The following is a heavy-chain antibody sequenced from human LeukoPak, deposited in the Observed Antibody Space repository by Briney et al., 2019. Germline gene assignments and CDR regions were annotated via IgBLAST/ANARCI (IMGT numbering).Heavy chain of an antibody. CDR3: AKATFFSGSYFYFDY. CDR1: GFTFSSYS. Sequence: PGGSLRLSCAASGFTFSSYSMNWVRQAPGQGLEWVSYISSSSSTIYYTDSVKGRFTISRDNAKNSLYLQMNGLRAEDTAVYYCAKATFFSGSYFYFDYWGQGTLVTVSS. CDR2: ISSSSSTI. D-gene: IGHD1-26*01. V-gene: IGHV3-48*01. J-gene: IGHJ4*02.